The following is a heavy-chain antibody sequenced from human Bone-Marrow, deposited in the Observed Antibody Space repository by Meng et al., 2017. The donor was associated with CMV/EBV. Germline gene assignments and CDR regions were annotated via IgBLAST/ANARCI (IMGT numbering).Heavy chain of an antibody. V-gene: IGHV3-20*03. CDR3: ARGGYCSRISCYAGAGDYYGMDV. CDR2: INWSGVRT. Sequence: WIRQPPGKGLEWVSGINWSGVRTGYADSVKGRFTISRDNAKNSLYLQMNSLRAEDTALYYCARGGYCSRISCYAGAGDYYGMDVWGQGTTVTVSS. D-gene: IGHD2-2*01. J-gene: IGHJ6*01.